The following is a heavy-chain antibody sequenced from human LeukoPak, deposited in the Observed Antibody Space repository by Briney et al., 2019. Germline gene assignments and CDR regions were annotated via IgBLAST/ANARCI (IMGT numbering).Heavy chain of an antibody. Sequence: GGSLRLSCAASGFTFSSYAMHWVRQAPGKGLEWVAVISYDGSNKYYADSVKGRFTISRDNSKNTLYLQMNSLRAEDTAVYYCARSYSGSYYAIHWYYYMDVWGKGTTVTVSS. D-gene: IGHD1-26*01. J-gene: IGHJ6*03. CDR2: ISYDGSNK. CDR1: GFTFSSYA. CDR3: ARSYSGSYYAIHWYYYMDV. V-gene: IGHV3-30-3*01.